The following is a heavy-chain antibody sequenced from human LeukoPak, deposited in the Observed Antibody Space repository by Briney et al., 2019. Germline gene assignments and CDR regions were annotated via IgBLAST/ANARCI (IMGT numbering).Heavy chain of an antibody. CDR3: ARDGSGYDRRYYYYGMDV. Sequence: SETLSLTCTVSGGSISSGFYWSWIRQPPGKGLEWIGEIYHSGSTNYNPSLKSRVTISVDKSKNQFSLKLSSVTAADTAVYYCARDGSGYDRRYYYYGMDVWGQGTTVTASS. CDR1: GGSISSGFY. J-gene: IGHJ6*02. CDR2: IYHSGST. V-gene: IGHV4-4*02. D-gene: IGHD5-12*01.